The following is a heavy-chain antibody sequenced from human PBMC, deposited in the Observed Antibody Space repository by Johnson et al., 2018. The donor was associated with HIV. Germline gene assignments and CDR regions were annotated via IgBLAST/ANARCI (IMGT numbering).Heavy chain of an antibody. CDR1: GFTFNSYG. J-gene: IGHJ3*02. D-gene: IGHD6-13*01. CDR3: VKGMDSSSWYAFDI. V-gene: IGHV3-33*06. Sequence: QVQLVESGGGVVQPGRSLRLSCAASGFTFNSYGMHWVRQAPGKGLAWVAVIWYDGSNKYYADSVKGRFTISRDNSKTTLYLQMNSLRAEDTAIYYCVKGMDSSSWYAFDIWGQGTMVTVSS. CDR2: IWYDGSNK.